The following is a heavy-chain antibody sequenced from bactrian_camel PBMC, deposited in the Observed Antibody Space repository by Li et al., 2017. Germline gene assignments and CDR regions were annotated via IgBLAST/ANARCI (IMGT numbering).Heavy chain of an antibody. CDR1: GFDFDDSD. CDR3: NTEERKTGVWCRGAKY. CDR2: INSDGTT. V-gene: IGHV3S61*01. D-gene: IGHD7*01. Sequence: HVQLVESGGGSVQPRGSLRLSCTASGFDFDDSDMGWYRQAPGNECKEVSTINSDGTTDYANSVKGRFTISQDNAKNTVYLQMNSLKPEDTAVYYCNTEERKTGVWCRGAKYWGQGTQVTVS. J-gene: IGHJ4*01.